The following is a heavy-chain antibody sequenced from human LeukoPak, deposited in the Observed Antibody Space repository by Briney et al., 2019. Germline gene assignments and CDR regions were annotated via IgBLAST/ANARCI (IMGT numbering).Heavy chain of an antibody. D-gene: IGHD6-13*01. V-gene: IGHV1-46*01. CDR2: INPSGGST. J-gene: IGHJ4*02. Sequence: ASVKVSCKASGYIFTNYYMHWVRQAPGQGLEWMGIINPSGGSTSYAQKFQGRVTITTDSPTSTVYLELSSLRSEDTAMYYCARDRSSGWYPLDYWGQGTQVTVSS. CDR3: ARDRSSGWYPLDY. CDR1: GYIFTNYY.